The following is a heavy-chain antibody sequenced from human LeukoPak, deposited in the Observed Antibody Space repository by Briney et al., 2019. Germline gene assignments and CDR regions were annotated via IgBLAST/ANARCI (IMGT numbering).Heavy chain of an antibody. CDR2: IIPTLGTP. CDR3: ARGIPAAGRPFDY. V-gene: IGHV1-69*08. Sequence: SVKVSRKASGGTFSSYTITWVRQAPGQGLEWMGRIIPTLGTPNYAQRFQGRVTITADKSTSTAYMELSSLRSEDTAVYYCARGIPAAGRPFDYWGQGTLVTVSS. CDR1: GGTFSSYT. D-gene: IGHD6-13*01. J-gene: IGHJ4*02.